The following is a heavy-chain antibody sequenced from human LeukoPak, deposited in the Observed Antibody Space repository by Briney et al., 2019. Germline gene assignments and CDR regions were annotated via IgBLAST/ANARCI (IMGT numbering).Heavy chain of an antibody. CDR2: IYPDGRI. V-gene: IGHV4-59*12. CDR3: TREGYDRSGYFLDF. Sequence: TSETLSLTCSVSSGSMTDSCWSRFRQAPGKGFEWLGFIYPDGRIEYSPSLRSRVTFSVATSKLEATVRLSSVTASDTAVYYCTREGYDRSGYFLDFWGQGTLVTVSS. CDR1: SGSMTDSC. J-gene: IGHJ4*02. D-gene: IGHD3-22*01.